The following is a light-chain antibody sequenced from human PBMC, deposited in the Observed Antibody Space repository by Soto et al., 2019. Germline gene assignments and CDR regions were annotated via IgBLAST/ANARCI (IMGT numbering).Light chain of an antibody. Sequence: EIVMTQSPATLSVSPGERATLSCRASQSVSSNLAWYQQKPGQAPRLLIYGASTRATGIPARFSGSGTGTDVTLTISSLQPEHFAVYYCQEYNNWPWTFGEGTKVEIK. J-gene: IGKJ1*01. CDR1: QSVSSN. V-gene: IGKV3-15*01. CDR3: QEYNNWPWT. CDR2: GAS.